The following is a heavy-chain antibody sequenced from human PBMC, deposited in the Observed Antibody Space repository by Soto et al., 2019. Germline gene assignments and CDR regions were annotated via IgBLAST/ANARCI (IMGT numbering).Heavy chain of an antibody. CDR1: GFTFSSYS. J-gene: IGHJ2*01. CDR2: ISSSSSTI. D-gene: IGHD3-10*01. V-gene: IGHV3-48*01. Sequence: EVQLVESGGGLVQPGGSLRLSCAASGFTFSSYSMNWVRQAPGKGLEWVSYISSSSSTIYYADSVKGRFTISRDNAKNSLYRQMNSLRAEHTAVYYCAGDRGCLFRCFDLWGRGTLVTVSS. CDR3: AGDRGCLFRCFDL.